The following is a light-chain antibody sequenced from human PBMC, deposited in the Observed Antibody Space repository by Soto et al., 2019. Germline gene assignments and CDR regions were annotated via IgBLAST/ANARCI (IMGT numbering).Light chain of an antibody. CDR3: QSYPAWPPGP. CDR2: GAS. V-gene: IGKV3-15*01. Sequence: GMTQTPAILSVSPGERATLSCRASQSVDTFLAWFQHKPGQAPRLLIFGASTRAAGVPARFSGGGSGTEFTLTINSLRSEDFAVYFCQSYPAWPPGPSAGGTKVDIK. CDR1: QSVDTF. J-gene: IGKJ4*01.